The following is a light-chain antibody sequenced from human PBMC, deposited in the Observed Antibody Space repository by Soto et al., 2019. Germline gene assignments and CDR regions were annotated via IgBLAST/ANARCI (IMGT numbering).Light chain of an antibody. CDR3: QQRSNWLT. CDR1: QSLSTDY. Sequence: DIVLTQSPGTLSLSPGERATLSCWASQSLSTDYLAWYQQKPGQPPRLLIYGASSRATGIPDRFSGSGSGTDFTLTISRLEPEDFAVYYCQQRSNWLTFGGGTKVEIK. CDR2: GAS. J-gene: IGKJ4*01. V-gene: IGKV3D-20*02.